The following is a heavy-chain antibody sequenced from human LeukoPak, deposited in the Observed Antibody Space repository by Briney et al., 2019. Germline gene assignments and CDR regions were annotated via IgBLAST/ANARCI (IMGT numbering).Heavy chain of an antibody. V-gene: IGHV3-20*04. CDR2: INWNGGST. J-gene: IGHJ4*02. CDR3: AKTPAPVFGSKHYFDY. Sequence: PGGSLRLSCAASGFTFDDYGMSWVRQAPGKGLEWVSGINWNGGSTGYADSVKGRFTISRDNAKNSLYLQMNSLRAEDTAVYYCAKTPAPVFGSKHYFDYWGQGTLVTVSS. CDR1: GFTFDDYG. D-gene: IGHD3-3*01.